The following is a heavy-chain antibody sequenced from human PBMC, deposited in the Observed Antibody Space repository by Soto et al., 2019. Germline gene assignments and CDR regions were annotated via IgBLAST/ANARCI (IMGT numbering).Heavy chain of an antibody. Sequence: EVQLVESGGDLVQPGGSLRLSCAASGFTFNSFSMNWVRQAPGKGPEWVSYITAGGATIYYADSVKGRFTMSRVNAKNSLFLQMHSLRAEDTAVYYCARHSPELDYWGQGTLVTVSS. CDR1: GFTFNSFS. J-gene: IGHJ4*02. V-gene: IGHV3-48*01. CDR3: ARHSPELDY. CDR2: ITAGGATI.